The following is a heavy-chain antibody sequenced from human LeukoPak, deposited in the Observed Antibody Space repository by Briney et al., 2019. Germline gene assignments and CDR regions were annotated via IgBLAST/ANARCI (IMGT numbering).Heavy chain of an antibody. D-gene: IGHD5-24*01. CDR3: ARAGLEQNGWLQRPRD. V-gene: IGHV1-69*02. CDR2: IIPILGIA. Sequence: ASVKVSCKASGGTFSSYTISWVRQAPGQGLEWMGRIIPILGIANYAQKLQGRVTITADKSTSTAYMELSSLRSEDTAVYYCARAGLEQNGWLQRPRDWGQGTLVTVSS. J-gene: IGHJ4*02. CDR1: GGTFSSYT.